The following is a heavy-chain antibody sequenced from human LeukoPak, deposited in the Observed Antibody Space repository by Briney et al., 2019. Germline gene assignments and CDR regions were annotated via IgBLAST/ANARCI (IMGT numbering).Heavy chain of an antibody. CDR3: ARDISSSWDDYFDY. J-gene: IGHJ4*02. V-gene: IGHV4-4*07. CDR1: GGSISSYY. D-gene: IGHD6-13*01. Sequence: SETLSLTCTVSGGSISSYYWSWIRQPAGKGLEWIGRIYTSGSTNYNPSLKSRVTMSVDTSKNQFSLKLSSVTAADTAVYYCARDISSSWDDYFDYWGQGTLVTVSS. CDR2: IYTSGST.